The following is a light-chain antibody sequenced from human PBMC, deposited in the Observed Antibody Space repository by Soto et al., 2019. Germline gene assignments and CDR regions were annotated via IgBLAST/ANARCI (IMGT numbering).Light chain of an antibody. CDR1: QSVSSL. CDR3: QQYHIWPYT. J-gene: IGKJ2*01. Sequence: MVLTQSPATLSVSPGERVTLSCRASQSVSSLLAWYQQKPRQAPTLLMYDTSTRATGIPARFSGSGSGTDFTLTISSLQSEDLAIYYCQQYHIWPYTFGKGTKVDIK. V-gene: IGKV3-15*01. CDR2: DTS.